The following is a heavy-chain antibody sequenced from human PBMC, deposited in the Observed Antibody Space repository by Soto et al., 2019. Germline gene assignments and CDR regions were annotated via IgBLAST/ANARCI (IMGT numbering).Heavy chain of an antibody. CDR3: AKDPAPLTFGGVIVIHGPDY. CDR1: GFTFSSYG. V-gene: IGHV3-30*18. J-gene: IGHJ4*02. CDR2: ISYDGSNK. D-gene: IGHD3-16*02. Sequence: GGSLRLSCAASGFTFSSYGMHWVRQAPGKGLEWVAVISYDGSNKYYADSVKGRFTISRDNSKNTLYLQMNSLRAEDTAVYYCAKDPAPLTFGGVIVIHGPDYWGQGTLVTVSS.